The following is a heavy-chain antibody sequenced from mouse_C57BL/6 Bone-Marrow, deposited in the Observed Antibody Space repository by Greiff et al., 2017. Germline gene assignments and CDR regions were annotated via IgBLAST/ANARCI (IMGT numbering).Heavy chain of an antibody. CDR1: GYTFTSYG. V-gene: IGHV1-81*01. D-gene: IGHD2-3*01. CDR3: ARDGYSFLFDY. CDR2: IYPRSGNT. J-gene: IGHJ2*01. Sequence: VQLQQSGAELARPGASVKLSCKASGYTFTSYGISWVKQRTGQGLEWIGEIYPRSGNTYYNEKFKGKATLTADKSSSTAYIELRSLTSEDSAVYFCARDGYSFLFDYWGQGTTLTVSS.